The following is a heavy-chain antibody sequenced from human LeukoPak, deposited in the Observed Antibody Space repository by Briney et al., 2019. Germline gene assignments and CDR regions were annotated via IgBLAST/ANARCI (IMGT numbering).Heavy chain of an antibody. CDR1: GFTFTSSA. J-gene: IGHJ3*02. CDR3: ARDQGSSGYSLNAFDI. V-gene: IGHV1-58*01. CDR2: IVVGSGNT. D-gene: IGHD3-22*01. Sequence: SVKVSCKASGFTFTSSAVQWVRQARGQRLEWIGWIVVGSGNTNYAQKFQERVTITRDMSTSTAYMELSSLRSEDTAVYYCARDQGSSGYSLNAFDIWGQGTMVTVSS.